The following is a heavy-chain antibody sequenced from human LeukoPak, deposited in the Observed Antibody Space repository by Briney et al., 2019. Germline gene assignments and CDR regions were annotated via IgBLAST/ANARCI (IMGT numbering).Heavy chain of an antibody. J-gene: IGHJ4*02. Sequence: PSETLSLTCTVSGDSLSGYYWSWIRESPGTELEWIGYLYYSGNTTYNPSLKSRVTISIDTSKNQFSLKLSSVTAADTAVYYCARGSFRYFDWLFNYWGQGTLVTVSS. CDR1: GDSLSGYY. D-gene: IGHD3-9*01. CDR3: ARGSFRYFDWLFNY. CDR2: LYYSGNT. V-gene: IGHV4-59*01.